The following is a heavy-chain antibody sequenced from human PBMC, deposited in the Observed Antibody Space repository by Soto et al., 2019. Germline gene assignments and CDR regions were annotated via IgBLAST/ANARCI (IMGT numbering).Heavy chain of an antibody. Sequence: EVQLVESGGGLVQPGGSLRLSCAASGFTFSNYWMHWVRQARGKGLVWVSRIKSDGSSISYADSVKGRFTISRDNARNSLYLQMYSLRAEDTAVYYCARGGFSGSGSYIQGDYWGQGTLVTVSS. CDR3: ARGGFSGSGSYIQGDY. V-gene: IGHV3-74*01. J-gene: IGHJ4*02. D-gene: IGHD3-10*01. CDR2: IKSDGSSI. CDR1: GFTFSNYW.